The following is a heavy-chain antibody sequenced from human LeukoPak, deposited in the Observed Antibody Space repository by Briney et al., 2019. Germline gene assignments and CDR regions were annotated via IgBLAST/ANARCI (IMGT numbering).Heavy chain of an antibody. J-gene: IGHJ3*02. CDR1: GYSISSGYY. CDR2: IYHSGST. Sequence: KPSETLSLTCAVSGYSISSGYYWGWIRQPPGKGLEWIGSIYHSGSTYYNPSLKSRATISVDTSKNQFSLKLSSVTAADTAVYYCARVVVAATWPFDIWGQGTMVTVSS. D-gene: IGHD2-15*01. CDR3: ARVVVAATWPFDI. V-gene: IGHV4-38-2*01.